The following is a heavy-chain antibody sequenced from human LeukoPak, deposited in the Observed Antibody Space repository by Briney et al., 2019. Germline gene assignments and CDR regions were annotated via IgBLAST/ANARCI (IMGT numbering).Heavy chain of an antibody. CDR2: IYYTGST. J-gene: IGHJ4*02. D-gene: IGHD5-12*01. CDR3: ARLNSGYEDYYFDD. V-gene: IGHV4-39*01. Sequence: PETLSLTCTVSGGPLTRSLSYWGWIRRPPGKGLEWIGNIYYTGSTDYSPSFESRAAMSVDTSKNQFSLQLRSVTAADTAVYYCARLNSGYEDYYFDDWGQGTLVTVSS. CDR1: GGPLTRSLSY.